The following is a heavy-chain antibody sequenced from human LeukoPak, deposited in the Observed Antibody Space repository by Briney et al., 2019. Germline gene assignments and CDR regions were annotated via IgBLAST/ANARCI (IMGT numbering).Heavy chain of an antibody. V-gene: IGHV4-34*01. Sequence: SETLSLTCAVYGGSFSGYYWSWIRQPPGKGLEWIGEINHSGSTNYNPFLKSRVTISVDTSKNQFSLKLSSVTAADTAVYYCARGRKYQLLPSYNWFDPWGQGTLVTVSS. CDR2: INHSGST. CDR3: ARGRKYQLLPSYNWFDP. D-gene: IGHD2-2*01. J-gene: IGHJ5*02. CDR1: GGSFSGYY.